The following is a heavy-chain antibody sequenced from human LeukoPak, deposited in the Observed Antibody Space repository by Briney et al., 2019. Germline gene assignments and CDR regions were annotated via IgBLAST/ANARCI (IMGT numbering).Heavy chain of an antibody. CDR3: ARPLYGDYGFDY. D-gene: IGHD4-17*01. CDR1: GGTFSSYA. CDR2: INPNSGGT. J-gene: IGHJ4*02. V-gene: IGHV1-2*02. Sequence: ASVKVSCKASGGTFSSYAISWVRQAPGQGLEWMGWINPNSGGTNYAQKFQGRVTMTRDTSISTAYMELSRLRSDDTAVYYCARPLYGDYGFDYWGQGTLVTVSS.